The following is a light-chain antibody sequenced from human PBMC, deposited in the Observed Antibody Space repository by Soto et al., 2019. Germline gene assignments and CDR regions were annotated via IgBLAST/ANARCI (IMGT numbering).Light chain of an antibody. Sequence: VLTQSPAPLSFSPGEKATPSCRARQSVRTYLAWYQQKPGQAPRLLIHDASSRATGIPARFSGSGSGTDFTLTISSLEPEDFAVYYCQQRTNWPSSTFGQGTRLEIK. CDR1: QSVRTY. V-gene: IGKV3-11*01. CDR2: DAS. CDR3: QQRTNWPSST. J-gene: IGKJ5*01.